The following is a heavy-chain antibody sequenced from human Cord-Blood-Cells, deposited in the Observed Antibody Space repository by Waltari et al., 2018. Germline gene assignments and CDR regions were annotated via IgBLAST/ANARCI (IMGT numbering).Heavy chain of an antibody. Sequence: EYMGIIYPGDSDTRYSPSFQGQVTISADKSISTAYLQWSSLKASDTAVYYCARPAEMVRGVPYYYYGMDVWGQGTTVTVSS. CDR3: ARPAEMVRGVPYYYYGMDV. J-gene: IGHJ6*02. CDR2: IYPGDSDT. D-gene: IGHD3-10*01. V-gene: IGHV5-51*01.